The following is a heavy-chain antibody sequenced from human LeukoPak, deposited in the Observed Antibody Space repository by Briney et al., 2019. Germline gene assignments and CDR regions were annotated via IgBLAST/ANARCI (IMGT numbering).Heavy chain of an antibody. CDR1: GYTFTSYD. CDR2: MNPNSGNT. D-gene: IGHD3-3*01. Sequence: ASVKVSCKASGYTFTSYDINWVRQATGQGLEWMGWMNPNSGNTGYAQKFQGRVTITRNTSISTAYMELSSLRPEDTAVYYCARGMTYYDFWSGYYQLPYYFDYWGQGTLVTVSS. CDR3: ARGMTYYDFWSGYYQLPYYFDY. V-gene: IGHV1-8*03. J-gene: IGHJ4*02.